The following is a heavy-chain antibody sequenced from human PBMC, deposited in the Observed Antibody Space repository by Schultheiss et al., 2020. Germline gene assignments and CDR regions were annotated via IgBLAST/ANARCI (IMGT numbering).Heavy chain of an antibody. Sequence: SETLSLTCTVSGGSVSSGSYYWSWIRQPPGKGLEWIGYIYYSGSTNYNPSLKSRVTISVDTSKNQFSLKLSSVTAADTAVYYCARASSRPRNWFDPWGQGTLVTVSS. CDR3: ARASSRPRNWFDP. D-gene: IGHD6-19*01. V-gene: IGHV4-61*01. J-gene: IGHJ5*02. CDR1: GGSVSSGSYY. CDR2: IYYSGST.